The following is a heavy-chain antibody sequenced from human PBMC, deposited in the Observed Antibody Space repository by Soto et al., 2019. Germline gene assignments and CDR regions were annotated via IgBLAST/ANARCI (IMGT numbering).Heavy chain of an antibody. Sequence: QVQLVESGGGVVQPGRSLRLSCAVSGFTFSSHAMHWVRQAPGKGLEWVALISSDGSNKYYADSVKGRFTTSRDNSKNTMYMQMNSLRGEDKAVYYCARDDEGGSDCDLGYWGQGALVTVSS. CDR3: ARDDEGGSDCDLGY. CDR2: ISSDGSNK. D-gene: IGHD1-26*01. CDR1: GFTFSSHA. V-gene: IGHV3-30-3*01. J-gene: IGHJ4*02.